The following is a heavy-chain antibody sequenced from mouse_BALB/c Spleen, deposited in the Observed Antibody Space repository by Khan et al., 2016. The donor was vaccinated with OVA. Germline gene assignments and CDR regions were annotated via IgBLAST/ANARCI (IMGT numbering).Heavy chain of an antibody. V-gene: IGHV1-9*01. CDR2: ILPGSGRN. CDR1: GYTFSSYW. CDR3: ARGNYYGSSSWFGY. D-gene: IGHD1-1*01. Sequence: QVQLKQSGAELMKPGASVKISCKATGYTFSSYWIEWVKQRPGHGLEWIGEILPGSGRNNYNEKFKGKATFTADTSSNTAYMQLSSLTAEYSAVYYCARGNYYGSSSWFGYWGQGTLVTVSA. J-gene: IGHJ3*01.